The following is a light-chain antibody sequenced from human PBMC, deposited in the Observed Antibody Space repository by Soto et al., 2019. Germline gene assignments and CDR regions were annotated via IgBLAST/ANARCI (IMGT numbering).Light chain of an antibody. CDR2: EVT. Sequence: QSALTQPASVSGSPGQSITISCTGTTSDFGFYNYVSWYQHHPGKAPKLLIYEVTNRHSGVSNRFSGSKSGNTASLTISGLQAEDEADYCCSSCTSSTGYVFGTGTKVTVL. V-gene: IGLV2-14*01. CDR3: SSCTSSTGYV. J-gene: IGLJ1*01. CDR1: TSDFGFYNY.